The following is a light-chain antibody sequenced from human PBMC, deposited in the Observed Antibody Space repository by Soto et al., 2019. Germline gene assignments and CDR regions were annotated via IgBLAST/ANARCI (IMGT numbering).Light chain of an antibody. CDR3: QQYNNWPRT. CDR2: GAS. J-gene: IGKJ2*01. V-gene: IGKV3-15*01. CDR1: QSVSTN. Sequence: EIVMTQSPATLSVSPGERATVSCRASQSVSTNLAWYQQKPGQAPRLLIYGASTRATGIPARFSGSGSGTGFTITIGSLQSEDFAVYYCQQYNNWPRTFGQGTKLEIK.